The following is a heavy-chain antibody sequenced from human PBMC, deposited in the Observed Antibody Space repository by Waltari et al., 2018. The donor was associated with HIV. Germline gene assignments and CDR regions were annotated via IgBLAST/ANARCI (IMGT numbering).Heavy chain of an antibody. V-gene: IGHV3-23*01. CDR1: GFPFSSYA. CDR2: ISGSGGST. D-gene: IGHD1-26*01. Sequence: EVQLLESGGGLVQPGGSLRLSSAAPGFPFSSYAMRWVRPAPGKGLEWVSAISGSGGSTYYTDSVKGRFTISRDNSKNTLYLQMNSLRAADTAVYYCAKGRVGTGTDYFDYWGQGTLVTVSS. CDR3: AKGRVGTGTDYFDY. J-gene: IGHJ4*02.